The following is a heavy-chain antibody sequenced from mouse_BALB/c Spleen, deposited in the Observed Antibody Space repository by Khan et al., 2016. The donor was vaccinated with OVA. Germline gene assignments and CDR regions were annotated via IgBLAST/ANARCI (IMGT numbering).Heavy chain of an antibody. CDR1: GFSLSSND. V-gene: IGHV2-3*01. CDR3: AKETWGNYVGMDY. CDR2: IWGDGNT. J-gene: IGHJ4*01. Sequence: QVQLKESGPGLAAPSQSLSITCTVSGFSLSSNDVSWVRQPPGKGLEWLGVIWGDGNTNYHSTLKSRLNISKDNSKSQVFLKLNSLRTDDTATYYCAKETWGNYVGMDYWGQGTSVTVSS. D-gene: IGHD2-1*01.